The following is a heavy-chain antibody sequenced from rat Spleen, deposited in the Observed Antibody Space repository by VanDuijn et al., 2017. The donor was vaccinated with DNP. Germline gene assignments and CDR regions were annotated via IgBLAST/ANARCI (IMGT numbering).Heavy chain of an antibody. D-gene: IGHD3-5*01. J-gene: IGHJ2*01. CDR3: TSLVGYFDY. Sequence: QAQLKESGPGLVQPSETLSLTCTVSGFSLTSQRISWVRQPSGKGPEWMGRMWYDGSTDYNSALKSRLSISRDTSKSQVFLKMNSLQTEDTAIYFCTSLVGYFDYWGQGVMVTVSS. CDR2: MWYDGST. CDR1: GFSLTSQR. V-gene: IGHV2-1*01.